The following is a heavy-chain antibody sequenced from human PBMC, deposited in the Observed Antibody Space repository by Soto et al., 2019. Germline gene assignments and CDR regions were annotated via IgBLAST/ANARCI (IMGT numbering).Heavy chain of an antibody. V-gene: IGHV1-69*12. Sequence: QVQLMQSGAEVKKXGSSVKVSCKASGGTFSTSAISWVRXAPGEGLEWVGGIMPVFATPDYAQKFQGRVTISADESTTTGYLELTSLTTDDTAVYYCARDKDRQQLGGNYYYILDVWGQGTAITVSS. J-gene: IGHJ6*02. CDR3: ARDKDRQQLGGNYYYILDV. CDR2: IMPVFATP. D-gene: IGHD3-3*02. CDR1: GGTFSTSA.